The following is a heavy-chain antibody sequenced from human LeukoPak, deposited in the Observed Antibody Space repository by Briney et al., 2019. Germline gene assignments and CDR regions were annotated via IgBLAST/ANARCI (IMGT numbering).Heavy chain of an antibody. CDR1: GGSFSGYY. J-gene: IGHJ6*03. CDR3: ARWAEDSSSWYFRSSSSAGYMDV. V-gene: IGHV4-34*01. CDR2: INHSGST. Sequence: SETLSLTCAVYGGSFSGYYWSWIRQPPGKGLEWIGEINHSGSTNYNPSLKSRVTISVDTSKNQFSLKLSSVTAADTAVYYCARWAEDSSSWYFRSSSSAGYMDVWGKGTTVIVSS. D-gene: IGHD6-13*01.